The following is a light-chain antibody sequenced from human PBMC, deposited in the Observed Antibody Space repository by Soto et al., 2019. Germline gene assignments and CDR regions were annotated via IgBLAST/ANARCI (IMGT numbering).Light chain of an antibody. CDR2: DAS. J-gene: IGKJ1*01. CDR3: QQYNSYST. CDR1: QTISSW. V-gene: IGKV1-5*01. Sequence: DIQMTQSPSTLSGSVGDRVTITCRASQTISSWLAWYQQKPGKAPKLLIYDASSLESGVPSRFSGSGSGTEFTLTISSPQPDDFANYYCQQYNSYSTFGQGTTVDIK.